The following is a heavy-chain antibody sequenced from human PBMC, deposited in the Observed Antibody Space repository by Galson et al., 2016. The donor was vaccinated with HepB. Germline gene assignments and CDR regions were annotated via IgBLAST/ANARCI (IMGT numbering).Heavy chain of an antibody. Sequence: SVKVSCKASGYTFTRYYVHWVRQAPGQGLEWMGIINPSGGSTSYAQKFQGRVTMTRDTSTTTVYMELSSLRSEDTAVYYCARFTGRASWYGYFDYWGQGTLVTVSS. D-gene: IGHD6-13*01. V-gene: IGHV1-46*01. CDR2: INPSGGST. CDR3: ARFTGRASWYGYFDY. J-gene: IGHJ4*02. CDR1: GYTFTRYY.